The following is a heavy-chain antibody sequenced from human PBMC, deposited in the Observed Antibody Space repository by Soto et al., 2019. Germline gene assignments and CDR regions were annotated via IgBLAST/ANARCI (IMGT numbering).Heavy chain of an antibody. V-gene: IGHV3-11*05. CDR1: GFTFSDYY. CDR2: ISSSSSYT. CDR3: AREGYSGYGVFDY. J-gene: IGHJ4*02. D-gene: IGHD5-12*01. Sequence: GGSLRLSCAASGFTFSDYYMSWIRQAPGKGLEWVSYISSSSSYTNYADSVKGRFTISRDNAKNSLYLQMNSLRAEDTAVYYCAREGYSGYGVFDYWGQGTLVTVSS.